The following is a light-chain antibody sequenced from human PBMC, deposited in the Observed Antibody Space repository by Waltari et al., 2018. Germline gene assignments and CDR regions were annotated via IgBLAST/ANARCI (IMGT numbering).Light chain of an antibody. CDR3: QQYDSRPPWT. Sequence: SPATLSVSPGERVTLACRASQNIGGKLAWYQQKPGQAPRLLIFAASTRETGIPPRFSGSGSGTHFTLTITNFQSEDIAIYYCQQYDSRPPWTFGQGTKIDLK. CDR2: AAS. V-gene: IGKV3-15*01. CDR1: QNIGGK. J-gene: IGKJ1*01.